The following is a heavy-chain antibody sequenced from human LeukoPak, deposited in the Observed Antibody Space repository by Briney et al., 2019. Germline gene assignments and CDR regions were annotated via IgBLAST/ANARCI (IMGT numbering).Heavy chain of an antibody. CDR2: IYTSGST. CDR3: ARRGSFRGGYNYFDY. D-gene: IGHD3-16*01. J-gene: IGHJ4*02. Sequence: PSETLSLTCTVSGGSISSYYWSWVRQPAGKGLEWIGRIYTSGSTNYNPSLKSRVSMSLDTSKNQFSLRVTSVTAADMGVYFCARRGSFRGGYNYFDYWSQGTLVTVSS. V-gene: IGHV4-4*07. CDR1: GGSISSYY.